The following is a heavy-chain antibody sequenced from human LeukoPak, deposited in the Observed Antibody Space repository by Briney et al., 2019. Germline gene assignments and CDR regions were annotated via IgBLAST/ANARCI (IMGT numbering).Heavy chain of an antibody. CDR1: GGTFSSYA. CDR3: ARGMGYCSSTSCHTFPIGAFDI. V-gene: IGHV1-69*05. CDR2: IIPIFGTA. Sequence: ASVKVSCKASGGTFSSYAISWVRQAPGQGLEWMGGIIPIFGTANYAQKFQGRVTITTDESTSTAYMELSSLRSEDTAVYYCARGMGYCSSTSCHTFPIGAFDIWGQGTMVTVSS. J-gene: IGHJ3*02. D-gene: IGHD2-2*02.